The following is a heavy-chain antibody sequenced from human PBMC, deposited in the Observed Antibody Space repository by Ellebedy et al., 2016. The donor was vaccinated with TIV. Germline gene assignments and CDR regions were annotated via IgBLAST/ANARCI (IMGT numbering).Heavy chain of an antibody. CDR1: GGSISRYY. CDR2: IYYTGTT. J-gene: IGHJ4*02. V-gene: IGHV4-59*01. D-gene: IGHD3-10*01. CDR3: ARLGGVSFGERPIDY. Sequence: SETLSLTCIVSGGSISRYYWSWIRQPPGRGLEWIGNIYYTGTTNYNPSLQSRVTISLDTSKNQFSLRLTSVTAAGTAVYYCARLGGVSFGERPIDYWGQGTLVTVSS.